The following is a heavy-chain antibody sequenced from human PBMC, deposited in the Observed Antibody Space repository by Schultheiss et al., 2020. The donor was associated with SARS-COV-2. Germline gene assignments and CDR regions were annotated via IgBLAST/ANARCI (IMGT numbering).Heavy chain of an antibody. D-gene: IGHD6-13*01. CDR2: IYHSGST. J-gene: IGHJ3*02. Sequence: SQTLSLTCAVYGGSFSGYYWSWIRQPPGKGLEWIGYIYHSGSTYYNPSLKSRVTISVDRSKNQFSLKLSSVTAADTAVYYCANIPGIAAAGTTGDAFDIWGQGTMVTVSS. V-gene: IGHV4-34*01. CDR1: GGSFSGYY. CDR3: ANIPGIAAAGTTGDAFDI.